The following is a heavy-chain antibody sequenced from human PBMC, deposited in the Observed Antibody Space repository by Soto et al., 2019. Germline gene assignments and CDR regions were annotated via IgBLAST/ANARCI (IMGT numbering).Heavy chain of an antibody. CDR2: ISWDGGST. D-gene: IGHD4-17*01. J-gene: IGHJ4*02. CDR1: GFTFDDYT. V-gene: IGHV3-43*01. CDR3: AKAVYGDYVLDY. Sequence: EVQLVQSGGVVIQPGASLKLSCAASGFTFDDYTMHWVRQAPGKGLEWVSLISWDGGSTYYADSVKGRFTISRDNSKNSLYLQMNSLRTEDTALYYCAKAVYGDYVLDYWGQGTLVTVSS.